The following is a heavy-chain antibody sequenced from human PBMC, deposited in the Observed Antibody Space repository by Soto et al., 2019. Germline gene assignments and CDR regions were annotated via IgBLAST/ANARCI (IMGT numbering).Heavy chain of an antibody. J-gene: IGHJ6*02. CDR2: IYPGDSDT. CDR1: GYSFTRYW. CDR3: ARLPSSQLPSYYYYGMDV. D-gene: IGHD6-13*01. Sequence: GESLKISCKGSGYSFTRYWIGWVLQIPWKGLEWMGIIYPGDSDTRYSPSFQGQVTISADKSISTAYLQWSSLKASDTAMYYCARLPSSQLPSYYYYGMDVWGQGTTVTVSS. V-gene: IGHV5-51*01.